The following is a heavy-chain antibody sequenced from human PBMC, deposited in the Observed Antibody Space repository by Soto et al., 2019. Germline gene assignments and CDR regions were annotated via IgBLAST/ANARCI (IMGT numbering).Heavy chain of an antibody. V-gene: IGHV1-18*01. CDR3: VREKDYGDWDY. J-gene: IGHJ4*02. D-gene: IGHD4-17*01. Sequence: ASVKVSCKASGYTFTDYGISWVRQAPGHGLEWMGWISASNGNTNYAQNLQGRVTIVTDTSTGTAYMELRSLRSDDTAVYYCVREKDYGDWDYWGQGTLVTVSS. CDR2: ISASNGNT. CDR1: GYTFTDYG.